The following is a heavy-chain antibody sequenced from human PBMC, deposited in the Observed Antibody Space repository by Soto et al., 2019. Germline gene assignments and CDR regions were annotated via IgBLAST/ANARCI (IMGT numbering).Heavy chain of an antibody. CDR3: ARGGISHWAYFYYMDV. Sequence: SETLSLTCVVSGVSLSDYFWSWLRQPPGMALEWIGEINHLGSINYNPSLKSRVTMSVDTSKNQFSLTLNSVTAADTATYYCARGGISHWAYFYYMDVWDRGTTVTVS. J-gene: IGHJ6*03. CDR2: INHLGSI. V-gene: IGHV4-34*01. CDR1: GVSLSDYF. D-gene: IGHD2-21*01.